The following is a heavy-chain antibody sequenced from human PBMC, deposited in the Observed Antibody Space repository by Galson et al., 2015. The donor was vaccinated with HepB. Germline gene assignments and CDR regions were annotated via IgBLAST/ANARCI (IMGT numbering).Heavy chain of an antibody. J-gene: IGHJ4*02. Sequence: SLRLSCAGSRFTITTLWMAWVRQAPGEGLQWVSYIGKTSRGIYYTDSVKGRFTISRDNAKNSVTLQMNSLRVEDTAVYYCVRWGSFDSWGQGTLVIVSS. CDR3: VRWGSFDS. CDR1: RFTITTLW. CDR2: IGKTSRGI. D-gene: IGHD3-16*01. V-gene: IGHV3-48*01.